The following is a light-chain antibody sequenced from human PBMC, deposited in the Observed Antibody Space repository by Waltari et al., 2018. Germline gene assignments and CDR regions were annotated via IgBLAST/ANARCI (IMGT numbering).Light chain of an antibody. V-gene: IGKV1-12*01. CDR2: AAS. J-gene: IGKJ4*01. CDR1: QDISRW. CDR3: QQGNSFPLS. Sequence: DIQMTQFPPSVSASVGDRVTITCRASQDISRWLAWYQQKPGKAPKFLIYAASNLQSGLPSRFSGSGSWTHFTLTISSLQPQDFATYYCQQGNSFPLSFGGGTKVEIK.